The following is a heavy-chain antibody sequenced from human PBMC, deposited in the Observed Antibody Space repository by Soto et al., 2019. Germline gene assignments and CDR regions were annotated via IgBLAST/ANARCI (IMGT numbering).Heavy chain of an antibody. D-gene: IGHD3-10*01. CDR1: GFTFSSYA. Sequence: GSLRLSCAASGFTFSSYAMSWVRQAPGKGLEWVSAISGSGGSTYYADSVKGRFTISRDNSKNTLYLQMNSLRAEDTAVYYCAKGSPLYYYGSGSPFDYWGQGTLVTVSS. CDR2: ISGSGGST. V-gene: IGHV3-23*01. J-gene: IGHJ4*02. CDR3: AKGSPLYYYGSGSPFDY.